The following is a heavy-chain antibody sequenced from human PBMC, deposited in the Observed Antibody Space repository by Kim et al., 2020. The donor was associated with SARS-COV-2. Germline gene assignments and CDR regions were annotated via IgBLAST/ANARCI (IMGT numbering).Heavy chain of an antibody. CDR2: IYSGGST. Sequence: GGSLRLSCAASGFTVSSNYMSWVRQAPGKGLEWVSVIYSGGSTYYADSVKGRFTISRDNSKNTLYLQMNSLRAEDTAVYYCARASPAYGDYEGEYNWFDPWGQGTLVTVSS. V-gene: IGHV3-66*01. CDR1: GFTVSSNY. J-gene: IGHJ5*02. D-gene: IGHD4-17*01. CDR3: ARASPAYGDYEGEYNWFDP.